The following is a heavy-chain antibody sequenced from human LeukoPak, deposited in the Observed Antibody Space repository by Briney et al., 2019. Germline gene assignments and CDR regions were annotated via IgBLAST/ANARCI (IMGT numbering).Heavy chain of an antibody. CDR1: GGSISSSSYY. J-gene: IGHJ5*02. V-gene: IGHV4-39*01. Sequence: SETLSLTCTVSGGSISSSSYYWGWIRQPPGKGLEWIGSIYYSGSTYYNPSLKSRVTISVDTSKNQFSLKLSSVTAADTAVYYCARGANWFDPWGQGTLVTVSS. CDR3: ARGANWFDP. CDR2: IYYSGST.